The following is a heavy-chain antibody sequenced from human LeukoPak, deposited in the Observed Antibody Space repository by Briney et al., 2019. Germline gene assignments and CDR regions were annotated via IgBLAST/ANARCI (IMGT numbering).Heavy chain of an antibody. CDR3: ARALKSRWDEIDY. J-gene: IGHJ4*02. CDR2: ISGNGGST. Sequence: GGSLRLSCVASGFTFNSYVMSWVRQAPGKGLEWVSAISGNGGSTYYADSVKGRFTISRDNSKNTLYLQMNSLRAEDTAVYYCARALKSRWDEIDYWGQGTLVTVSS. V-gene: IGHV3-23*01. CDR1: GFTFNSYV. D-gene: IGHD1-26*01.